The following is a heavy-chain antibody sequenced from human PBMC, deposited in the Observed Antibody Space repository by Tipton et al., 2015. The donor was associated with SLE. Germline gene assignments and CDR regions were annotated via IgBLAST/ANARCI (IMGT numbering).Heavy chain of an antibody. CDR2: ITASGATT. Sequence: SLRLSCAASGFTFSSYAMTWVRHTPGKGLEWVSSITASGATTYYADSVRGRFTISRDNAENSLYLQMNSLRGEDTAVHYCATGVPGGANYFDYWGQGALVTVSS. J-gene: IGHJ4*02. D-gene: IGHD3-10*01. CDR1: GFTFSSYA. CDR3: ATGVPGGANYFDY. V-gene: IGHV3-23*01.